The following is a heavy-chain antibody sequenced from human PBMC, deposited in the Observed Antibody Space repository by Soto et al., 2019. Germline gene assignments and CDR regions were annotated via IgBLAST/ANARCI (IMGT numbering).Heavy chain of an antibody. D-gene: IGHD3-10*01. J-gene: IGHJ5*02. CDR3: STMDRRWFDP. CDR2: ISDSETT. V-gene: IGHV4-31*02. Sequence: WTWIRQRPGKGLEWIGFISDSETTYYSASLKSRTVISVDRSKNQFSLKLASVTAADTATYYCSTMDRRWFDPWGPGVPVIVSS.